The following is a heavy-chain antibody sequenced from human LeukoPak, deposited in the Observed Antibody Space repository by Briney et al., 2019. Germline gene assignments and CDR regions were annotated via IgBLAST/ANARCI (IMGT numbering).Heavy chain of an antibody. V-gene: IGHV1-46*01. J-gene: IGHJ6*02. Sequence: GASVKVSCKASGYTFTSYYMHWVRQAPGQGLEWMGIINPSGGSTSYAQKFQGRVTMTRDTSTSTVYMELSSLRSENTAVYYCARVRGNYYGMDVWGQGTTVTVSS. CDR1: GYTFTSYY. CDR3: ARVRGNYYGMDV. CDR2: INPSGGST. D-gene: IGHD3-10*01.